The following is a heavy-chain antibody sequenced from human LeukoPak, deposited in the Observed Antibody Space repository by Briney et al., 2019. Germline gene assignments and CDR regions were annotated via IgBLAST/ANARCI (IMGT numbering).Heavy chain of an antibody. CDR3: ARDRQYVMDV. J-gene: IGHJ6*04. CDR2: INSDGSST. Sequence: PGGSLRLSCAASGFTFSSYWIHWVRQAPGKGLVWVSRINSDGSSTSYEDSVKGRFTISRDNARNTLYLQMNSPRAEDTAVYYCARDRQYVMDVXGXGTXVTVSS. V-gene: IGHV3-74*01. CDR1: GFTFSSYW.